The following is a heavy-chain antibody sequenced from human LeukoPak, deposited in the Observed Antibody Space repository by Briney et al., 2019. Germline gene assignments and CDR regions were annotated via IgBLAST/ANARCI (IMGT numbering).Heavy chain of an antibody. V-gene: IGHV3-23*01. CDR3: AKGSGINHYHWIDP. D-gene: IGHD1-14*01. CDR1: EFTFSNYA. CDR2: ISGGGGST. J-gene: IGHJ5*02. Sequence: GGSLRLSCAASEFTFSNYAMNWVRQAPGKGLGWVSGISGGGGSTYYAGSVKGRFTISRDNSKNTLYLQMDSLRAEDTALYYCAKGSGINHYHWIDPWGQGTLVTVSS.